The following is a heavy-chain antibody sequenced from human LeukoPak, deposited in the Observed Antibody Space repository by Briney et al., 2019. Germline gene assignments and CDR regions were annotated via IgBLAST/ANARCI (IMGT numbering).Heavy chain of an antibody. CDR3: ARDVDWILFDY. V-gene: IGHV3-74*01. CDR1: GFTFSTYW. CDR2: VNREGTTS. J-gene: IGHJ4*02. D-gene: IGHD3-9*01. Sequence: QPGGSPRLSCAASGFTFSTYWMHWVRQVPGKGLVWVSRVNREGTTSAYADSVKGRFTISRDNDKNTLYLQMNSLRVEDTAVSYCARDVDWILFDYWGQGTLVTVSS.